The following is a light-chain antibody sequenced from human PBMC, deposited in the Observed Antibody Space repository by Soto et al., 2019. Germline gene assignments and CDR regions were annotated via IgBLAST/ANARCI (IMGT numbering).Light chain of an antibody. CDR3: QDYGSSRT. CDR2: DAS. Sequence: EGVLTQSPGTLSLSPGERATLSCRASQSVSSTILAWYQQKPGQAPRLLIYDASRRATGIPDRFSGSGSGTDLTLTITRLEPDDFAVYYCQDYGSSRTFGQGTKVDIK. CDR1: QSVSSTI. V-gene: IGKV3-20*01. J-gene: IGKJ1*01.